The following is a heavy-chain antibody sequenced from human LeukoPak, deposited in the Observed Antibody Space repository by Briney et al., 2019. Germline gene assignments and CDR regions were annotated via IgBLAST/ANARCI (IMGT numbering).Heavy chain of an antibody. Sequence: GGSLRLSCAASGFTFSSYSMNWVRQAPGKGLEWVSSISSSSSYIYYADSAKGRFTISRDNAKNSLYLQMNSLRAEDTAVYYCARGVLEYNWNDGDWFDPWGQGTLVTVSS. CDR2: ISSSSSYI. CDR3: ARGVLEYNWNDGDWFDP. V-gene: IGHV3-21*01. CDR1: GFTFSSYS. J-gene: IGHJ5*02. D-gene: IGHD1-1*01.